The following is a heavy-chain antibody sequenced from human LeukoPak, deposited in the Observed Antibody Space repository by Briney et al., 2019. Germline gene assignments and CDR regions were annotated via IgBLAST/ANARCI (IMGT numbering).Heavy chain of an antibody. CDR2: ISAYNGDT. CDR1: GYTFTSYG. D-gene: IGHD2-2*01. CDR3: ARDAGYCSTTSCFKGWFDP. J-gene: IGHJ5*02. Sequence: ASVKVSCKASGYTFTSYGINWVRQAPGQGLEWMGWISAYNGDTNYAQKIQGRVTMTTDTSTSTAYMELRSLRSDDTAVYYCARDAGYCSTTSCFKGWFDPWGQGTLVTVSS. V-gene: IGHV1-18*01.